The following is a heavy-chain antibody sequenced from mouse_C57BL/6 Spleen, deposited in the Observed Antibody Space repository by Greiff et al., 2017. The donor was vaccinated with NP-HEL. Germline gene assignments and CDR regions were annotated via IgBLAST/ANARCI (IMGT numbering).Heavy chain of an antibody. CDR3: ARHGGYGNYPFAY. CDR2: IWSDGST. CDR1: GFSLTSYG. Sequence: QVQLKESGPGLVAPSQSLSITCTVSGFSLTSYGVHWVRQPPGKGLEWLVVIWSDGSTTYNSALKSRLSISKDNSKSQVFLKMNSLQTDDTAMYYCARHGGYGNYPFAYWGQGTLVTVSA. V-gene: IGHV2-6-1*01. J-gene: IGHJ3*01. D-gene: IGHD2-1*01.